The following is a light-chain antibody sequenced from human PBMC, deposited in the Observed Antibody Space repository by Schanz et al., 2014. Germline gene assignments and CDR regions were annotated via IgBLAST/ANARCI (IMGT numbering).Light chain of an antibody. CDR3: QQYYGSVWT. J-gene: IGKJ1*01. V-gene: IGKV3-20*01. CDR2: GAS. CDR1: QSVSSSS. Sequence: DIVLTQSPGTLSLSPGDGGTLSCRASQSVSSSSLAWYQQNPGQAPRLLIYGASRATGIPDRFSGSGSGTDFTLTISSLQAEDVAVYYCQQYYGSVWTFGQGTKVEIK.